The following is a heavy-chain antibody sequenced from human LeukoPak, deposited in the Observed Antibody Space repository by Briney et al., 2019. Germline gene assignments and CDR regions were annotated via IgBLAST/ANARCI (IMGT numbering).Heavy chain of an antibody. V-gene: IGHV3-30*18. CDR2: ISFDGNNE. Sequence: PGRSLRLSCAAPGFTFSTYGMHSVRQAPGTGLEWVAVISFDGNNEYYADSVKGRFTISRDNSKNTLYLQMNSLRGEDTAVYYCAKWLPSGRYIGVDYWGQGTLVTVSS. CDR3: AKWLPSGRYIGVDY. J-gene: IGHJ4*02. D-gene: IGHD1-26*01. CDR1: GFTFSTYG.